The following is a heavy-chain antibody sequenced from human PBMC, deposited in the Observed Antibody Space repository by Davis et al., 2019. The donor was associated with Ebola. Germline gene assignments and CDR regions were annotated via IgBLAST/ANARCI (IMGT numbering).Heavy chain of an antibody. CDR3: ARGGKQLVVGPGGGIDY. V-gene: IGHV4-34*01. J-gene: IGHJ4*02. Sequence: PSETLSLTCAVYGGSFSGYYWSWIRQPPGKGLEWIGEINHSGSTNYNPSLKSRVTISVDTSKNQFSLKLSSVTAADTAVYYWARGGKQLVVGPGGGIDYWGQGTLVTVSS. CDR2: INHSGST. D-gene: IGHD6-6*01. CDR1: GGSFSGYY.